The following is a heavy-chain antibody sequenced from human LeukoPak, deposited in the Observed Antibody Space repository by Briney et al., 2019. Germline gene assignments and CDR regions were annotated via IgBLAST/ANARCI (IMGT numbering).Heavy chain of an antibody. D-gene: IGHD3-10*01. CDR2: ISSSGSTI. Sequence: GGSLRLSCAASGFTFSSYEMNWVRPAPGKGLEWVSYISSSGSTIYYADSVKGRFTISRDNAKNSLYLQMNSLRAEDTAVYYCARELAHYYGSGSYIRRSNWFDPWGQGTLVTVSS. J-gene: IGHJ5*02. V-gene: IGHV3-48*03. CDR3: ARELAHYYGSGSYIRRSNWFDP. CDR1: GFTFSSYE.